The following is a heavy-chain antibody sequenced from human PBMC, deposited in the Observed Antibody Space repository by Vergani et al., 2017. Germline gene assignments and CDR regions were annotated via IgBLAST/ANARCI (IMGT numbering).Heavy chain of an antibody. Sequence: QVQLQESGPGLVKPSETLSLTCTVSGGSISSYYWSWIRQPPGKGLEWIGYIYYSGSTYYNPSLKSRVTISVDTSKNQFSLKLSSVTAADTAVYYCARYSSSFSYYYYMDVWGKGTTVTVSS. D-gene: IGHD6-6*01. CDR1: GGSISSYY. V-gene: IGHV4-59*08. J-gene: IGHJ6*03. CDR3: ARYSSSFSYYYYMDV. CDR2: IYYSGST.